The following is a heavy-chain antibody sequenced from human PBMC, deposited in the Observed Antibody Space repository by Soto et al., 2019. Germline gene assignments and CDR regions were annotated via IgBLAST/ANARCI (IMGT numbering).Heavy chain of an antibody. Sequence: SETLSLTCTVSGGSVRSGSYYWSWNRQPPGKGLECIGYISYSGSTNYNPSLKSRVTISVDTSKNQFSLKLSSVTAADTAVYYCARVGGDSSGYYVDYWGQGTLVTVSS. V-gene: IGHV4-61*01. CDR1: GGSVRSGSYY. CDR2: ISYSGST. J-gene: IGHJ4*02. CDR3: ARVGGDSSGYYVDY. D-gene: IGHD3-22*01.